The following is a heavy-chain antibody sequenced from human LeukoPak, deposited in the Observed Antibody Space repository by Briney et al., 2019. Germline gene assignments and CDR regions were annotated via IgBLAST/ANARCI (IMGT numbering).Heavy chain of an antibody. D-gene: IGHD3-16*01. CDR1: GGSISSSNW. Sequence: ASETLSLTCAVSGGSISSSNWWSWVRQPPGKGLEWIGEIYHSGSTNYNPSLKSRVTISVDTSKNQFSLKLSSVTAADTAVYYCARGRGDPSDYWGQGTLVTVSS. CDR2: IYHSGST. J-gene: IGHJ4*02. V-gene: IGHV4-4*02. CDR3: ARGRGDPSDY.